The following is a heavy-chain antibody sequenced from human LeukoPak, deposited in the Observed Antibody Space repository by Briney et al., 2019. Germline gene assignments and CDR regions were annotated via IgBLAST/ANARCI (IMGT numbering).Heavy chain of an antibody. CDR2: IRAENGNT. V-gene: IGHV1-18*01. J-gene: IGHJ3*02. CDR3: ARDVLLWFGESILGLDAFDI. CDR1: GYTFTSYG. Sequence: ASVKVSCKASGYTFTSYGISWVRQAPGQGLEWMGWIRAENGNTNYAQKLQGRVTMTTDTSTSTAYMELRSLRSDDAAVYYCARDVLLWFGESILGLDAFDIWGQGTMVTVSS. D-gene: IGHD3-10*01.